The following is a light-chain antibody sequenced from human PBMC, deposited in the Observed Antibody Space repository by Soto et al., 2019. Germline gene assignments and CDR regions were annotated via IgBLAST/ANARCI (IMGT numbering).Light chain of an antibody. CDR1: QSISSY. Sequence: DIQMTQSPSSLSAFVGDRVTITCRASQSISSYLTWYQKKSGKAPKLLIYAASSLHSGVPSRFSGSGSGTDFTLTISSLQPEDFATYYCQHSHSTPYTFGQGTKLEIK. V-gene: IGKV1-39*01. J-gene: IGKJ2*01. CDR3: QHSHSTPYT. CDR2: AAS.